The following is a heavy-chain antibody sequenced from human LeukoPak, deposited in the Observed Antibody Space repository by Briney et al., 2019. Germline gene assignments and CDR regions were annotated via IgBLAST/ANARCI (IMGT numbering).Heavy chain of an antibody. D-gene: IGHD2-2*01. CDR2: INYSGST. CDR3: ASTNCSSARYYGANWFDP. Sequence: SQTLSLTCTVSGGSISSGDYYWSWIRQPPGKGLEWIGYINYSGSTFHYNPSLESRVTISVDTSKNQFSLRLSSVTAADTAVYYCASTNCSSARYYGANWFDPWGQGTLVTVSS. V-gene: IGHV4-30-4*08. J-gene: IGHJ5*02. CDR1: GGSISSGDYY.